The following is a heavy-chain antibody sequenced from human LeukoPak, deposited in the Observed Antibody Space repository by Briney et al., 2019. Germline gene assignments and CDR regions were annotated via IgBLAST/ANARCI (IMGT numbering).Heavy chain of an antibody. J-gene: IGHJ6*03. CDR2: IKQDGSEK. D-gene: IGHD6-19*01. Sequence: GGSLRLSCAASGFTFSSYWMSWVRQAPGKGLEWVANIKQDGSEKYYVDSVKGRFTISRDNAKNSLYLQMNSLRAEDTAVYYCARDGEAVAGSYYYYMDVWGKGTTVTIS. CDR3: ARDGEAVAGSYYYYMDV. CDR1: GFTFSSYW. V-gene: IGHV3-7*01.